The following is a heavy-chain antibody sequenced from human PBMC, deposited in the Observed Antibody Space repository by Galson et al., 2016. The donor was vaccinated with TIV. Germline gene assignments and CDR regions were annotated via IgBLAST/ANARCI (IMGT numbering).Heavy chain of an antibody. CDR1: GVTSSYFA. J-gene: IGHJ5*02. V-gene: IGHV1-69*13. D-gene: IGHD3-22*01. Sequence: SVKVSCKASGVTSSYFAFSWVRQAPGQGLEWMGGIVPMFGTTNYAQKFQGRVTISADESTTTAHLELSSLRSEDTAVYYCARGRGIYDSSGYFLFDHWGQGTLVTVSS. CDR3: ARGRGIYDSSGYFLFDH. CDR2: IVPMFGTT.